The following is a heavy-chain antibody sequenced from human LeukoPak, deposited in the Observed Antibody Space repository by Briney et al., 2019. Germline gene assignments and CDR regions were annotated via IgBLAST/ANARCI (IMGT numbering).Heavy chain of an antibody. Sequence: ASVKVSCTTSGHSFTSYAITWVRQAPGQGLERMGWISPYTGNTNYAQKFWGRVTMTADISTRTVNMDLRSLRSDDTAAYYCARGQVDPAMIIGGWFDLWGQGTLVIVSS. D-gene: IGHD5-18*01. CDR1: GHSFTSYA. V-gene: IGHV1-18*01. CDR2: ISPYTGNT. CDR3: ARGQVDPAMIIGGWFDL. J-gene: IGHJ5*02.